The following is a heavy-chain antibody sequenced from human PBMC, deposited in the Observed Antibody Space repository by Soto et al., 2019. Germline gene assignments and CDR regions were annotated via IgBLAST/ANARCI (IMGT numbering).Heavy chain of an antibody. D-gene: IGHD4-17*01. CDR1: GGTFSSYA. CDR3: ARRLVHGERGFDY. Sequence: ASVKVSCKASGGTFSSYAISWVRQAPGQGLEWMGGIIPIFGTANYAQKFQGRVTITADESTSTAYMELSSLRSEDTAVYYCARRLVHGERGFDYWGQGTLVNVSS. V-gene: IGHV1-69*13. J-gene: IGHJ4*02. CDR2: IIPIFGTA.